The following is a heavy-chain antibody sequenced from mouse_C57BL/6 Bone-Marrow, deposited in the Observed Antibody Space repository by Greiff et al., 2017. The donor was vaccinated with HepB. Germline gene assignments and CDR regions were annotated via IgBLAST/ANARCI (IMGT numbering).Heavy chain of an antibody. CDR2: INPNYGTT. V-gene: IGHV1-39*01. CDR3: ERCPDSSGFYYFDY. J-gene: IGHJ2*01. CDR1: GYSFTDYN. Sequence: EVQLQQSGPELVKPGASVKISCKASGYSFTDYNMNWVKQSNGKSLEWIGVINPNYGTTRYNQKFKGKATLTVDQSSSTAYMQLNSLTSEDSAVYDCERCPDSSGFYYFDYWDQGTTLTVSS. D-gene: IGHD3-2*02.